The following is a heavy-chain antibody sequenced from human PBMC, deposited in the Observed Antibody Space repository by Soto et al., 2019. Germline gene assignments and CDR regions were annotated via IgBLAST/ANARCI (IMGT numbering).Heavy chain of an antibody. D-gene: IGHD3-22*01. CDR1: GDFVSSSRYY. CDR3: ARHKELLLASLSYGLDL. Sequence: SETLSLTCTVSGDFVSSSRYYWGWIRQPPGKGLEWIGSVYYTGDTFFNPSLKSRVTFSVDPSKNQFSLKLTSLTAADTAVYFCARHKELLLASLSYGLDLWGQGTTVTVSS. V-gene: IGHV4-39*01. J-gene: IGHJ6*02. CDR2: VYYTGDT.